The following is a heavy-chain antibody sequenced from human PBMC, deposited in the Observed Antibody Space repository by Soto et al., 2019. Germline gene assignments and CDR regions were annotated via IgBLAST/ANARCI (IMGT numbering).Heavy chain of an antibody. Sequence: QVQLVESGGGLVKPGGSLRLSCAAAGCTFSDYYMSWIRQAPGKGLEWVSYISSSGSTIYYADSVKGRFTISRDNAKNSLYLRMNSLRAEDTAVYYCARDHGDYRKYYYYYYMDVWGKGTTVTVSS. CDR2: ISSSGSTI. CDR3: ARDHGDYRKYYYYYYMDV. D-gene: IGHD4-17*01. J-gene: IGHJ6*03. CDR1: GCTFSDYY. V-gene: IGHV3-11*01.